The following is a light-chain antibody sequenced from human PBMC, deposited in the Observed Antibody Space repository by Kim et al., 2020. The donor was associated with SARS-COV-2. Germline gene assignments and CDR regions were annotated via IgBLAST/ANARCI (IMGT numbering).Light chain of an antibody. CDR3: QQRFNWPLT. Sequence: EIVLTQSPVTLSLSPGERATLSCRASQSVSSYLAWYQQKPGQPPRLLIFDASSRATDIPARFSGSGSGTDFTLTISTLEPEDFAVYYCQQRFNWPLTFGRGTKVDIK. CDR1: QSVSSY. J-gene: IGKJ4*01. V-gene: IGKV3-11*01. CDR2: DAS.